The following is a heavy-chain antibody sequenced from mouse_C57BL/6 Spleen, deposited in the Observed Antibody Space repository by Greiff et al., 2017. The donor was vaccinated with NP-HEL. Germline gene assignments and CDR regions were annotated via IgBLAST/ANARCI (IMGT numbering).Heavy chain of an antibody. D-gene: IGHD2-12*01. CDR3: ARNYRGYYAMDY. CDR2: IWWDDDK. J-gene: IGHJ4*01. CDR1: GFSLSTFGMG. Sequence: QVTLNVSGPGILQPSQTLSLTCSFSGFSLSTFGMGVGWIRPPSGQGLDWLAHIWWDDDKYYNPALKSRLTISKDTSKNQVFLKITNMDSADTATYYCARNYRGYYAMDYWGQGTSVTVSS. V-gene: IGHV8-8*01.